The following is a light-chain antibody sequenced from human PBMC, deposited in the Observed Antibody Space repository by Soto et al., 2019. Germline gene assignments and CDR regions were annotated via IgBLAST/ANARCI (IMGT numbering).Light chain of an antibody. CDR3: SSYTSSSTPYV. Sequence: QSALTQPASVSGSPGQSITISCTGTSSDVGSYNLVCWYQQHPGKAANLMIYDVSNRPTGVSNRFSGSKSGNTASLTISGLQAEDEADYYCSSYTSSSTPYVFGTGTKVTVL. CDR1: SSDVGSYNL. J-gene: IGLJ1*01. CDR2: DVS. V-gene: IGLV2-14*02.